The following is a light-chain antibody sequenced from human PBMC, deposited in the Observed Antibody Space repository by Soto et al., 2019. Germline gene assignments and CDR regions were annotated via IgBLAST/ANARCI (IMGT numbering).Light chain of an antibody. J-gene: IGKJ1*01. CDR3: QQYSTYTPRT. CDR2: KAS. V-gene: IGKV1-5*03. Sequence: DIQMTQSPSTLSASVADRVSITCRASQSISIRLAWYQQKPGKAPKILIYKASSLESGVPSRFSGSGSGTEFTLTISSLQPDDFATYYCQQYSTYTPRTFGQGTKVDIK. CDR1: QSISIR.